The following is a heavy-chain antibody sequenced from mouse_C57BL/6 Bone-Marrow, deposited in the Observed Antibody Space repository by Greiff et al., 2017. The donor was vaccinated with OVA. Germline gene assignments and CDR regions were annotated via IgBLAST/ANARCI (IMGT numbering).Heavy chain of an antibody. V-gene: IGHV5-4*01. Sequence: EVKLVESGGGLVKPGGSLKLSCAASGFTFSSYAMSWVRQTPEKRLEWVATISDGGSYTYYPDNVKGRFTISRDNAKNNLYLQMSHLKSEDTAMYYCAREREVVGNAMDYWGQGTSVTVSS. CDR3: AREREVVGNAMDY. D-gene: IGHD1-1*01. CDR1: GFTFSSYA. J-gene: IGHJ4*01. CDR2: ISDGGSYT.